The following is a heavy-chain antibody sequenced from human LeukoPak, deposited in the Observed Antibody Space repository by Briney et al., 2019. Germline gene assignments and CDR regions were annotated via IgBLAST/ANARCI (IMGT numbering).Heavy chain of an antibody. Sequence: TGGSLRLSCAASGFTFRSYSMNWVRQAPGKGLEWVSYISSSSSTIYYADSVKGRFTISRDNAKNSLYLQMNSLRAEDTAVYYCARVPYCSSTSCYFYYYYYMDVWGKGTTVTVSS. V-gene: IGHV3-48*04. CDR2: ISSSSSTI. CDR3: ARVPYCSSTSCYFYYYYYMDV. CDR1: GFTFRSYS. J-gene: IGHJ6*03. D-gene: IGHD2-2*01.